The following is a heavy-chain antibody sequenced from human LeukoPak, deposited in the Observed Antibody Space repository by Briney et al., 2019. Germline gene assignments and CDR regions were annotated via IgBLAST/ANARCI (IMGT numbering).Heavy chain of an antibody. CDR2: IRYDGSNK. Sequence: PGGSLRLSCAASGFTFSSYGMHWVRQAPGKGLEWVAFIRYDGSNKYYADSVKGRFTISRDNSKNTLYLQMNSLRAEDTAVYYCAKTKGIAAAGTIVDYFDYWGQGTLVTVSS. CDR1: GFTFSSYG. V-gene: IGHV3-30*02. J-gene: IGHJ4*02. CDR3: AKTKGIAAAGTIVDYFDY. D-gene: IGHD6-13*01.